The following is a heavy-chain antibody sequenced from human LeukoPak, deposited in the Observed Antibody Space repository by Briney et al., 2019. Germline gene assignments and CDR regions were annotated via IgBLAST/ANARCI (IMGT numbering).Heavy chain of an antibody. CDR2: IRSDGSIK. CDR1: GFIFSFYG. J-gene: IGHJ6*03. V-gene: IGHV3-30*02. Sequence: GGSLRLSCASSGFIFSFYGMHWACQAPGKGLEWVAFIRSDGSIKYYADSVKGRFTISRDNSKNTLYLQMNSLRAADTAVYYCAKEGDWNDVTLMDVWGKGTTVTISS. CDR3: AKEGDWNDVTLMDV. D-gene: IGHD1-1*01.